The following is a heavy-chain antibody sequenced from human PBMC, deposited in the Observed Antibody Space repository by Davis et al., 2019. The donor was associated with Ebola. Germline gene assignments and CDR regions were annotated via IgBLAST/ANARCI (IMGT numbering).Heavy chain of an antibody. D-gene: IGHD6-13*01. CDR3: ARCTLYWGQQLPTYYFDY. J-gene: IGHJ4*02. CDR2: ISAYNGNT. V-gene: IGHV1-18*01. CDR1: GYTFTSYG. Sequence: AASVKVSCKASGYTFTSYGISWVRQAPGQGLEWMGWISAYNGNTNYAQKLQGRVTMTTDTSTSTAYMELRSLRSDDTAVYYCARCTLYWGQQLPTYYFDYWGQGTLVTVSS.